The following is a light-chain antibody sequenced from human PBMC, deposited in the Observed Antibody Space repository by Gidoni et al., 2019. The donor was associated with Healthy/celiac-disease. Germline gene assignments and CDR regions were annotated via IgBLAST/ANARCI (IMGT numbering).Light chain of an antibody. CDR1: ALPKQY. CDR3: QSADSSGTYPGVV. CDR2: KDS. V-gene: IGLV3-25*03. J-gene: IGLJ2*01. Sequence: SYELTQPPSVSVSTGQTARITCSGDALPKQYAYWYQQKPGQAPVLVIYKDSERPSGIPERFSGSSSGTTVTLTISGVQAEDEADYYCQSADSSGTYPGVVFGGGTKLTVL.